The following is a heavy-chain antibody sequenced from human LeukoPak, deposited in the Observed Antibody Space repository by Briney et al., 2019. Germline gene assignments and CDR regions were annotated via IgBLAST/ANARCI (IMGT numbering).Heavy chain of an antibody. CDR1: GFTFRSYW. CDR3: ARDNWTDY. Sequence: GGSLRLSCAASGFTFRSYWMSWVRQAPGEGLQWVANINEDGSGKYYVDSMKGRFAISRDNARDSLYLQMDSLRADDTAVYYCARDNWTDYWGQGTLVTVSS. V-gene: IGHV3-7*01. D-gene: IGHD1-20*01. J-gene: IGHJ4*02. CDR2: INEDGSGK.